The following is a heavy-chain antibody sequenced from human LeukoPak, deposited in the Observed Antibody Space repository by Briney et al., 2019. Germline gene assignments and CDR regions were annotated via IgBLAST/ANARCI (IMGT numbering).Heavy chain of an antibody. J-gene: IGHJ4*02. Sequence: ASVKVSCKASGGTFSSYAISWVRQAPGQGLEWMGRIIPIFGTANYAQKCQGRVTITTDESTSTAYMELSSLRSEDTAVYYCARELSVAGTRWLDYWGQGTLVTVSS. CDR3: ARELSVAGTRWLDY. D-gene: IGHD6-19*01. V-gene: IGHV1-69*05. CDR2: IIPIFGTA. CDR1: GGTFSSYA.